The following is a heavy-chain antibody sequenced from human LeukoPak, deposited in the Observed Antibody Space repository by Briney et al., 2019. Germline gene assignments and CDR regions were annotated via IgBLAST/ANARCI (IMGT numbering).Heavy chain of an antibody. V-gene: IGHV3-21*01. J-gene: IGHJ3*02. Sequence: GGSLRLSCAASGFTFSSYSMNWVRQAPGKGLEWVSSISSSSSYIYYADSVKGRFTISRDNAKNSLYLQMNSLRAEDTAVYYCARDGRVQYSSGLDAFDIWGQGTMVTVSS. D-gene: IGHD6-25*01. CDR1: GFTFSSYS. CDR3: ARDGRVQYSSGLDAFDI. CDR2: ISSSSSYI.